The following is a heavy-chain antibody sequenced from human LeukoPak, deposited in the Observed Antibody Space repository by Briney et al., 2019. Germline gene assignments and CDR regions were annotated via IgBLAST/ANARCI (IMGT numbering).Heavy chain of an antibody. Sequence: SETLSLTCAVYGGSFSVFYWSWIRQPPGKGREWIGEINHSGSTNYNPSLTSRCTISVDTPKNQFSLKLRSVTAADTAVHYCARASYYYYYMDVWGKGTNATVSS. V-gene: IGHV4-34*01. CDR3: ARASYYYYYMDV. J-gene: IGHJ6*03. CDR2: INHSGST. CDR1: GGSFSVFY.